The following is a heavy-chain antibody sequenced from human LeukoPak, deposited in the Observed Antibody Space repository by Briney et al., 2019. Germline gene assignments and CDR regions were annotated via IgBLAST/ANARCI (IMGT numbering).Heavy chain of an antibody. CDR3: AKTVIDTTHFDC. CDR1: GFTFSSYA. D-gene: IGHD1-1*01. J-gene: IGHJ4*02. V-gene: IGHV3-23*01. Sequence: PGGSLRLSCAASGFTFSSYAMNWVRQAPGKGLEWVSAISGGGHTTYYGDSVKGRFTISRDNSKNTLYLQVNSLRAKDTAVYYCAKTVIDTTHFDCWGQGTLVTVSP. CDR2: ISGGGHTT.